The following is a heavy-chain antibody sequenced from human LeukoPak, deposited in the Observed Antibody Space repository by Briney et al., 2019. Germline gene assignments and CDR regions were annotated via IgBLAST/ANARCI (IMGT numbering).Heavy chain of an antibody. CDR1: GDSISTSNSY. V-gene: IGHV4-61*02. CDR3: ARENVYYYYMDV. D-gene: IGHD1-1*01. CDR2: IYTSGST. Sequence: PSETLSLTCTVSGDSISTSNSYWSWIRQPAGKGLEWIGRIYTSGSTNYNPSLKSRVTMSVDTSKNQFSLKLSSVTAADTAVYYCARENVYYYYMDVWGKGTTVTISS. J-gene: IGHJ6*03.